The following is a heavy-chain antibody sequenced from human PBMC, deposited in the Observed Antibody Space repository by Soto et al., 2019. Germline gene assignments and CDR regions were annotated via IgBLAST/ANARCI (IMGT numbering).Heavy chain of an antibody. CDR1: VGSISIGDYY. CDR3: ATDRRWFDP. CDR2: IYYSGST. V-gene: IGHV4-30-4*01. Sequence: SETLCITCIFSVGSISIGDYYWSWIRQPPGKGLEWIGYIYYSGSTYYNPSLKSRVTISVDTSKNQFSLKLSSVTAADPAVYYCATDRRWFDPWGQGTLVTVSS. J-gene: IGHJ5*02.